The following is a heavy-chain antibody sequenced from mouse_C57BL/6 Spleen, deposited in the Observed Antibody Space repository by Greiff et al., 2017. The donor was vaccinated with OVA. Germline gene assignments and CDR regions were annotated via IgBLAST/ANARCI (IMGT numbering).Heavy chain of an antibody. CDR1: GYTFTSYW. D-gene: IGHD2-4*01. CDR3: TRSYYDYPWRYFDY. CDR2: IYPGNSDT. J-gene: IGHJ2*01. Sequence: VQLQQSGTVLARPGASVKMSCKTSGYTFTSYWMHWVKQRPGQGLAWIGAIYPGNSDTSYNQKFKGKAKLTAVTSASTAYMELSSLTNEDSAVYYCTRSYYDYPWRYFDYWGQGTTLTVSS. V-gene: IGHV1-5*01.